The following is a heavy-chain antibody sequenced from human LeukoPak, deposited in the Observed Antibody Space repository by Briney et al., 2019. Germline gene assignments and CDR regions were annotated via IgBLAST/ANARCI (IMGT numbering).Heavy chain of an antibody. CDR3: ATMVREVLVYFDY. D-gene: IGHD3-10*01. V-gene: IGHV4-34*01. CDR2: INHSGST. CDR1: GGSFSGYY. Sequence: SETLSLTCAVYGGSFSGYYWSWIRQPPGKGLEWIGEINHSGSTNYNPSLKSRVTISVDTSKNQFSLKLSSVTAAYTAVYYCATMVREVLVYFDYWGQGTLVTVSS. J-gene: IGHJ4*02.